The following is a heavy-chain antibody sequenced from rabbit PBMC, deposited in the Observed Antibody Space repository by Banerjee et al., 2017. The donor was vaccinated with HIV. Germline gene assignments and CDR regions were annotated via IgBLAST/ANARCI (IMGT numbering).Heavy chain of an antibody. J-gene: IGHJ6*01. CDR3: ARDTSTSFSSYGMDL. Sequence: QEQLEESGGGLVKPGGTLTLTCTASGFSFTASGFSFSNSDYMCWVRQAPGKGLEWISCIAGSSSGFTYSATWAKGRFTCSKTSSTTVTLQMTSLTVADTATYFCARDTSTSFSSYGMDLWGQGTLVTVS. D-gene: IGHD1-1*01. CDR2: IAGSSSGFT. V-gene: IGHV1S45*01. CDR1: GFSFSNSDY.